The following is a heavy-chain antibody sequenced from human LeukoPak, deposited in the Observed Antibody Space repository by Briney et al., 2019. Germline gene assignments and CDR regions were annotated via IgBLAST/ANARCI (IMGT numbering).Heavy chain of an antibody. CDR3: AKGRFTSSTFDY. CDR1: GFTFSSYW. CDR2: IKLDGSEK. V-gene: IGHV3-7*03. Sequence: GGSLRLSCAASGFTFSSYWMSWVRQAPGKGLEWVANIKLDGSEKYYVDSVKGRFTISRDNAKNSQYLQMNSLRAEDTAVYYCAKGRFTSSTFDYWGQGTLVTVSS. D-gene: IGHD2-2*01. J-gene: IGHJ4*02.